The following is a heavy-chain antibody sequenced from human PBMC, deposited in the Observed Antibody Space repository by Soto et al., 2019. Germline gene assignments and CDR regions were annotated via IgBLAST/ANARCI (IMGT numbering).Heavy chain of an antibody. CDR1: GDSISSGDYY. V-gene: IGHV4-30-4*01. D-gene: IGHD3-10*01. Sequence: QVQLQESGPGLVKPSQTLSLTCTVSGDSISSGDYYWSWIRQPPGKGLEWIGYIYYSGSTYYNPALKSRITISVATSKNQFSLMLSSVTAADTAVYYCARELRVRGVFDSWGQGTLVTVSS. J-gene: IGHJ4*02. CDR3: ARELRVRGVFDS. CDR2: IYYSGST.